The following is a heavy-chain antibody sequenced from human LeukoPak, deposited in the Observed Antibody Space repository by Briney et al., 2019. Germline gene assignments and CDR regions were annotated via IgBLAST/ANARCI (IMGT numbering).Heavy chain of an antibody. J-gene: IGHJ5*02. D-gene: IGHD6-13*01. CDR1: GYTLTSYY. CDR3: AREVISQQRAFWFDP. CDR2: INPSGGST. V-gene: IGHV1-46*01. Sequence: GASVKVSCKASGYTLTSYYMHWVRQAPGQGLEWMGIINPSGGSTSYAQKFQGRVTMTRDTSTSTVYMELSSLRSEDTAVYYCAREVISQQRAFWFDPWGQGTLVTVSS.